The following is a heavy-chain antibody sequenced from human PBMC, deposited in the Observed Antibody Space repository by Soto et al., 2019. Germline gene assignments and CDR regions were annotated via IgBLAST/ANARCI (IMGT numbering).Heavy chain of an antibody. J-gene: IGHJ6*02. CDR1: GFTLSTYR. CDR3: AREKEDEGSSSLRVYYGMDA. CDR2: ISSSSYYI. Sequence: EVQLVESGGGLVKSGGSLRLSCAASGFTLSTYRMTWVRQAPGKGLEWVSSISSSSYYIHYADSVKGRFTISRDSAKNSVYLPLNSLRAEDTAVYYCAREKEDEGSSSLRVYYGMDAWGQGTTVTVSS. V-gene: IGHV3-21*01. D-gene: IGHD6-6*01.